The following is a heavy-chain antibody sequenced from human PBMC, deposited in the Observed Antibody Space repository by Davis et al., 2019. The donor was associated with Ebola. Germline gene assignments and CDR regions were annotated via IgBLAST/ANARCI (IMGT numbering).Heavy chain of an antibody. CDR1: GGSISSSSYY. J-gene: IGHJ6*02. CDR3: ATKTWNLIVVVPAAIGEIGMDV. Sequence: MPSETLSLTCTVSGGSISSSSYYWGWIRQPPGKGLEWIGSIYYSGSTYYNPSLKSRVTISVDTSKNQFSLKLSSVTAADTAVYYCATKTWNLIVVVPAAIGEIGMDVWGQGTTVTVSS. V-gene: IGHV4-39*01. CDR2: IYYSGST. D-gene: IGHD2-2*02.